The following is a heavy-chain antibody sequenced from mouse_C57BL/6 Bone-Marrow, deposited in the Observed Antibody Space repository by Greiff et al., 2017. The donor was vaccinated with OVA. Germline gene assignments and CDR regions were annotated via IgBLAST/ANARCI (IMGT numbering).Heavy chain of an antibody. V-gene: IGHV5-12*01. J-gene: IGHJ1*03. CDR3: ARHYYGSSYGYFDV. D-gene: IGHD1-1*01. Sequence: EVKLQESGGGLVQPGGSLKLSCAASGFTFSDYYMYWVRQTPEKRLEWVAYISNGGGSTYYPDTVKGRFTISRDNAKNTLYLQMSRLKSEDTAMYYCARHYYGSSYGYFDVWGTGTTVTVSS. CDR1: GFTFSDYY. CDR2: ISNGGGST.